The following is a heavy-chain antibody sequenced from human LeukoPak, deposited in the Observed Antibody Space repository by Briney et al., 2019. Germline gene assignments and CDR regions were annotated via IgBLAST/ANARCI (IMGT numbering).Heavy chain of an antibody. CDR2: IYSGGST. V-gene: IGHV3-53*01. CDR1: GFTVSSNY. Sequence: GGSLRLSCAASGFTVSSNYMSWVRQAPGKGLEWVSVIYSGGSTYYADSVKSRFTISRDNSKNTLYLQMNSLRAEDTAVYYCARSNYYDSSAPFDYWGQGTLVTVSS. J-gene: IGHJ4*02. CDR3: ARSNYYDSSAPFDY. D-gene: IGHD3-22*01.